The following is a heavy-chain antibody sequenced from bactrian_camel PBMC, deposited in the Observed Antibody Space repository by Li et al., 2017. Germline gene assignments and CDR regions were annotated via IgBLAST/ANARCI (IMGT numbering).Heavy chain of an antibody. V-gene: IGHV3S53*01. Sequence: QVQLVESGGGSVQAGGSLHLSCAASGSIVSTCGMEWYRKAPGKERELVSSISSEGITIYGDSVKGRFTTSRDNAKNTLFLQMNKLKTEDTAVYYCAADCPPLRWPRGRRKYWGQGTQVTVS. D-gene: IGHD1*01. J-gene: IGHJ4*01. CDR1: GSIVSTCG. CDR2: ISSEGIT. CDR3: AADCPPLRWPRGRRKY.